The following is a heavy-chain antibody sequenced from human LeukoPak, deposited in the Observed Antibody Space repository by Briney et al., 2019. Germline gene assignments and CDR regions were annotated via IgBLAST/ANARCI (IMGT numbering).Heavy chain of an antibody. D-gene: IGHD2-8*02. CDR3: AKKIGTGPGHNWFDP. CDR1: GFNFGSYY. V-gene: IGHV3-23*01. J-gene: IGHJ5*02. CDR2: ISDSGDNT. Sequence: AGGSLRLSCAASGFNFGSYYMTWVRQAPGKGLGWVSVISDSGDNTYYADSVKGRFTVSRDNSRDTLYLQMNSLRAEDTALYYCAKKIGTGPGHNWFDPWGQGTLVTVSS.